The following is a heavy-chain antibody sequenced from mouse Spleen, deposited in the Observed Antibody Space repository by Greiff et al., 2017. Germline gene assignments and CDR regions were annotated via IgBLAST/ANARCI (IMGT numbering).Heavy chain of an antibody. V-gene: IGHV1-81*01. Sequence: QVQLKESGAELARPGASVKLSCKASGYTFTSYGISWVKQRTGQGLEWIGEIYPRSGNTYYNEKFKGKATLTADKSSSTAYMELRSLTSEDSAVYFCARKDSSGSWFAYWGQGTLVTVSA. D-gene: IGHD3-2*02. CDR2: IYPRSGNT. J-gene: IGHJ3*01. CDR1: GYTFTSYG. CDR3: ARKDSSGSWFAY.